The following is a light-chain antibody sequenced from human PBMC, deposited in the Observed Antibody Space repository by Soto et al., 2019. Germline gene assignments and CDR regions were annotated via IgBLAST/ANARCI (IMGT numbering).Light chain of an antibody. CDR1: SSDVGGYNY. V-gene: IGLV2-14*01. CDR3: SSYTSSSTLVV. J-gene: IGLJ2*01. CDR2: EVS. Sequence: QSALTQPASVSGSPGQSITISCTGTSSDVGGYNYVSWYQHHPDKAPKLMIYEVSNRPSGVSNRFSGSKSGNTASLTISGLQAEDEADYYCSSYTSSSTLVVFGGGTKLTVL.